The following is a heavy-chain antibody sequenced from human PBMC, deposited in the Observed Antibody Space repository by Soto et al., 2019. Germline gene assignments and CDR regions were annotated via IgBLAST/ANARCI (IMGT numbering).Heavy chain of an antibody. D-gene: IGHD4-4*01. Sequence: EVQLLESGGGLVLPRGSLRLSCAASGFTFNAYAMTWVRQAPGKGLEWVSAIGGSGGNRYYAASVKGRFTISRDNSKDALDLQMNSLRVEDTAVYYCARVASDYINSVDHWGQGILVTVSS. CDR1: GFTFNAYA. V-gene: IGHV3-23*01. CDR3: ARVASDYINSVDH. J-gene: IGHJ4*02. CDR2: IGGSGGNR.